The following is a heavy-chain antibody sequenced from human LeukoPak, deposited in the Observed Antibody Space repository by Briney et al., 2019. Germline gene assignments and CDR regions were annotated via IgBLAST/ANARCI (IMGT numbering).Heavy chain of an antibody. CDR3: TGDGRYSYGYKAFNY. D-gene: IGHD5-18*01. Sequence: GGSLRLSCAASGFTFSGSAMHWVRQASGEGLEWVGRIRSKANSYATAYAASGKGRFTISRDDSKNTAYLQMNSLKTEDTAVYYCTGDGRYSYGYKAFNYWGQGTLVTVSS. CDR1: GFTFSGSA. J-gene: IGHJ4*02. CDR2: IRSKANSYAT. V-gene: IGHV3-73*01.